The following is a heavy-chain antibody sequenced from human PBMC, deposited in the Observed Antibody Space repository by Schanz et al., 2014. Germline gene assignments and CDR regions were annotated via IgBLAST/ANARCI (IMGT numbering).Heavy chain of an antibody. CDR3: ARPPPLVRGIAGWFGP. Sequence: EVQLVESGGGLIQPGGSLRLSCAVSGFTVNTNYMSWVRQAPGKGLEWISSMYINSGSTQYADSVKGRFIISRDSSKNPLFLQMNSLRAEDTAVYYCARPPPLVRGIAGWFGPWGQGSLVTVSS. V-gene: IGHV3-53*01. CDR1: GFTVNTNY. J-gene: IGHJ5*02. CDR2: MYINSGST. D-gene: IGHD3-10*01.